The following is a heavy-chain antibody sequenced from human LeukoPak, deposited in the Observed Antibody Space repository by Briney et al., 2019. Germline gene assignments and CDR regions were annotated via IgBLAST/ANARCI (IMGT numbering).Heavy chain of an antibody. CDR3: ARVVVRGVHNQLDY. Sequence: GGSLRLSCAASGFTFSSYEMNWVRQAPGKGLEWVSYISSSGSTIYYADSVKGRFTISRDNPKNSLYLQMNSLRAEDTAVYYCARVVVRGVHNQLDYWGQGTLVTVSS. CDR2: ISSSGSTI. D-gene: IGHD3-10*01. CDR1: GFTFSSYE. V-gene: IGHV3-48*03. J-gene: IGHJ4*02.